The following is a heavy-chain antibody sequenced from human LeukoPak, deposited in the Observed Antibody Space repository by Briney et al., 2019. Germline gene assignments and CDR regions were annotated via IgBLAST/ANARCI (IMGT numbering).Heavy chain of an antibody. D-gene: IGHD6-13*01. J-gene: IGHJ4*02. CDR2: LSRTSSYI. CDR3: ARTRGSWSTNYDY. Sequence: GGSLRLSCAASGFTFSGYSMNWVRQAPGKGLEWVSSLSRTSSYIYYADSVKGRFTISRDDAKNSLYLQMNSLRAEDTAVYYCARTRGSWSTNYDYWGQGTLVTVSS. V-gene: IGHV3-21*04. CDR1: GFTFSGYS.